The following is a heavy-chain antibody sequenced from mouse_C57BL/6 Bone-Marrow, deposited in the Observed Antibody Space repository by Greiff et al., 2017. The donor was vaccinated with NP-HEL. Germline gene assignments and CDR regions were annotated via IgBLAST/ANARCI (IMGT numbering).Heavy chain of an antibody. V-gene: IGHV1-26*01. CDR1: GYTFTDYY. D-gene: IGHD2-3*01. CDR3: ARDDGYYGFAWFAY. J-gene: IGHJ3*01. Sequence: VQLQQSGPELVKPGASVKISCKASGYTFTDYYMNWVKQSHGKSLEWIGDINPNNGGTSYNQKFKGKATLTVDKSSSTAYMELRSLTSEDSAVYYCARDDGYYGFAWFAYWGQGTLVTVSA. CDR2: INPNNGGT.